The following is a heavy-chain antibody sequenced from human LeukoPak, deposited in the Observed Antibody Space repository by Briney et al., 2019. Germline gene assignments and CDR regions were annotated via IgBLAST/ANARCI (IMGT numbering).Heavy chain of an antibody. D-gene: IGHD2-2*01. CDR1: GYSISSGYY. Sequence: SETPSLTCAVSGYSISSGYYWGWIRQPPGKGLEGIGSIYHSGSTYYNPSLKSRVTISVDTSKNQFSLKLSSVTAADTAVYYCARYYRYQLLTYDAFDIWGQGTMVTVSS. J-gene: IGHJ3*02. CDR2: IYHSGST. CDR3: ARYYRYQLLTYDAFDI. V-gene: IGHV4-38-2*01.